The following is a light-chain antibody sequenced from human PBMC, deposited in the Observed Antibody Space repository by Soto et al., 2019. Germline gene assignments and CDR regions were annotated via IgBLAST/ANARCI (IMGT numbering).Light chain of an antibody. CDR1: QTITSN. J-gene: IGKJ4*01. V-gene: IGKV3-15*01. CDR2: GAS. CDR3: QQYSSWVT. Sequence: EIVMTQSPVTLSLSPGDTATLSCRASQTITSNLAWYQQKPGQPPRLLIYGASTRATGIPARFSGSGSGTEFTLTITNLQSEDFAMYYCQQYSSWVTFGGGTQLEI.